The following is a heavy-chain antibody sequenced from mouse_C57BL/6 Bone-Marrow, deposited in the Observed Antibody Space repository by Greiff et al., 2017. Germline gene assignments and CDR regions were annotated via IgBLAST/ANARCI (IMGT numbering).Heavy chain of an antibody. J-gene: IGHJ4*01. CDR2: LWSGGST. Sequence: QVQLQQSGPGLVQPSQSLSITCTVSGFSLTSYGVHWVGQSPGKGLEWLGVLWSGGSTDYHAAFISRLSISKDNSKSPVFFKMNSLQADDTAIYYCARKRMDYWGQGTSVTVSS. CDR1: GFSLTSYG. CDR3: ARKRMDY. V-gene: IGHV2-2*01.